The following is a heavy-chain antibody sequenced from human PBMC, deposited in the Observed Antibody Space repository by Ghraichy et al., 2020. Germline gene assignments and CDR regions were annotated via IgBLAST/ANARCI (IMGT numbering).Heavy chain of an antibody. CDR2: IYHSGNT. CDR3: ATLAVAGPLDY. CDR1: GYSIRSGYF. J-gene: IGHJ4*02. V-gene: IGHV4-38-2*02. Sequence: SETLSLTCTVSGYSIRSGYFWGWIRQPPGKGLGWLGRIYHSGNTHYNPSLTSRVIISVDTSKNQFSLRLSSVTAADTAVYYCATLAVAGPLDYWGQGALVTVSS. D-gene: IGHD6-19*01.